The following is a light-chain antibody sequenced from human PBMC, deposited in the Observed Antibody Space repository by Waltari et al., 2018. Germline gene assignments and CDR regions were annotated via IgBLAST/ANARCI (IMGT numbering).Light chain of an antibody. CDR3: GTWDSSLSAVV. CDR2: DNT. J-gene: IGLJ2*01. Sequence: QSVLTQPPSVSAAPGQKVTISCSGSSSNIGNNYVSCYQQLPGTAPTLLIHDNTKGPSGIPDRFSGSKSGTSATLGITGLQTGDEADYYCGTWDSSLSAVVFGGGTKLTVL. V-gene: IGLV1-51*01. CDR1: SSNIGNNY.